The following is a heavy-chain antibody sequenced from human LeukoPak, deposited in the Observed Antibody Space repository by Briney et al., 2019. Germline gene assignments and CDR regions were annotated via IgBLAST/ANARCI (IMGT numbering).Heavy chain of an antibody. J-gene: IGHJ3*02. V-gene: IGHV3-30-3*01. CDR2: ISYDGSNK. CDR3: ARDGSPYYYDSSGFPDAFDI. CDR1: GFTFSSYA. D-gene: IGHD3-22*01. Sequence: PGGSLRLSCAASGFTFSSYAMHWVRQAPGKGLEWVAVISYDGSNKYYADSVKGRFTISRDNSKNTLYLQMNSLRAEDTAVYYCARDGSPYYYDSSGFPDAFDIWGQGTMVTVSS.